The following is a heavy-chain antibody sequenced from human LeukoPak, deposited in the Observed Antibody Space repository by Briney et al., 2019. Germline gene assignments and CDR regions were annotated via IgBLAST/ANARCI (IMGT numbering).Heavy chain of an antibody. Sequence: PGGSLRLSCAASGFTFSSYGMHWVRQAPGKGLEWVAVIWYDGSNKYYADSVKGRFTISRDNSKNTLYLQMNSLRAEDTAVYYCARGYHITIFGVVIIDFDYWGQGTLVTVSS. V-gene: IGHV3-33*01. D-gene: IGHD3-3*01. CDR1: GFTFSSYG. CDR3: ARGYHITIFGVVIIDFDY. CDR2: IWYDGSNK. J-gene: IGHJ4*02.